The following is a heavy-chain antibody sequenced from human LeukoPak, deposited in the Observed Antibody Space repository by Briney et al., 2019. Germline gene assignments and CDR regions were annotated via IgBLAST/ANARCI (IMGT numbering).Heavy chain of an antibody. CDR2: INHSGST. J-gene: IGHJ4*02. V-gene: IGHV4-34*01. D-gene: IGHD2-8*01. CDR1: GGSFSGYY. CDR3: ARGPDCTNGVCYLPFDY. Sequence: SETLSLTCAVYGGSFSGYYWSWIRQPPGKGLEWIGEINHSGSTNYNPSLKSRVTISVDTSKNQFSLKLSSVTAADTAVYYCARGPDCTNGVCYLPFDYWGQGTLVTVSS.